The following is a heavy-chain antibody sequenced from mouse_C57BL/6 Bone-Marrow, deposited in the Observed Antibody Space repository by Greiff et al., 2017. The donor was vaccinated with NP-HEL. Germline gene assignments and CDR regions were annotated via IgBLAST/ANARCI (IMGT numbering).Heavy chain of an antibody. CDR1: GFNIKNTY. CDR2: IDPANGNT. D-gene: IGHD1-1*01. J-gene: IGHJ4*01. CDR3: ARKEYYYGSSYYAMDY. Sequence: VQLQQSVAELVRPGASVKLSCTASGFNIKNTYMHWVKQRPEQGLEWIGRIDPANGNTKYVPKFQGKATITADTSSNTAYLQLSSLTSEDTAIYYCARKEYYYGSSYYAMDYWGQGTSVTVSS. V-gene: IGHV14-3*01.